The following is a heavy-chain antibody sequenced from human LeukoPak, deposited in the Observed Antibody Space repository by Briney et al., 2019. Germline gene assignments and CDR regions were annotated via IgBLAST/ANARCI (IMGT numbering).Heavy chain of an antibody. CDR1: GFTFNTYS. D-gene: IGHD4-11*01. Sequence: PGGSLRLSCAASGFTFNTYSMNWVRQAPGKGLEWVSSISSRSSYYIYYADSVKGRFTIPRDNAKNSLYLQMDSLRAEDTAVYYCARGFYSPHYWGQGTWSPSP. CDR3: ARGFYSPHY. J-gene: IGHJ4*02. CDR2: ISSRSSYYI. V-gene: IGHV3-21*01.